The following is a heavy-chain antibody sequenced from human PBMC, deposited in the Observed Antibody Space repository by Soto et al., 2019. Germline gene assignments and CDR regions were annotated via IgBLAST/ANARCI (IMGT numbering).Heavy chain of an antibody. CDR1: GGSISSYY. D-gene: IGHD3-3*01. CDR3: ARRNSNYDFWSANNWFDP. Sequence: SETLSLTCTVSGGSISSYYWSWIRQPPGKGLEWIGYIYYSGSTNYNPSLKSRVTISVDTSKNQFSPKLSSVTAADTAVYYCARRNSNYDFWSANNWFDPWGQGTLVTVSS. CDR2: IYYSGST. J-gene: IGHJ5*02. V-gene: IGHV4-59*08.